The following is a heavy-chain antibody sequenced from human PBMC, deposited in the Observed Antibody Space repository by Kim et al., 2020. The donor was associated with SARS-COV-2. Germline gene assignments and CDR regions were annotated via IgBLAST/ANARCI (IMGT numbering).Heavy chain of an antibody. CDR2: INPSGGST. CDR3: ARDYGGRWTYGMDV. Sequence: ASVKVSCKASGYTFTSYYMHWVRQAPGQGLEWMGIINPSGGSTNYAQKFQGRVTLTRDTSTSTVYIELSSLRFEDTAVYYCARDYGGRWTYGMDVWGQGTTVTVSS. CDR1: GYTFTSYY. D-gene: IGHD1-1*01. J-gene: IGHJ6*02. V-gene: IGHV1-46*01.